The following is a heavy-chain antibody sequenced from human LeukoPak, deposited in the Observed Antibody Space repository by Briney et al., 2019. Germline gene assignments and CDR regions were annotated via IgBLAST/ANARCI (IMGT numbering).Heavy chain of an antibody. J-gene: IGHJ4*02. CDR2: ISYDGSNK. Sequence: QPGGSLRLSCAASGFTFSSYAMHWVRQAPGKGLEWVAVISYDGSNKYYADSVKGRFTISRDNSKDTLYLQMNSLRAEDTAVYYCAKDCASMIVVEKIDYWGQGTLVTVSS. CDR3: AKDCASMIVVEKIDY. V-gene: IGHV3-30-3*01. CDR1: GFTFSSYA. D-gene: IGHD3-22*01.